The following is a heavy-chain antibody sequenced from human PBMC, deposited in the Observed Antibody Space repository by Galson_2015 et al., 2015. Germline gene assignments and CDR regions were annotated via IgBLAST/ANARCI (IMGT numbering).Heavy chain of an antibody. V-gene: IGHV3-74*01. CDR1: GFTFNNYW. D-gene: IGHD5-12*01. CDR3: ARYIDASGYSDY. J-gene: IGHJ4*02. Sequence: SLRLSCAASGFTFNNYWMHWVRQAPGKGLEWVSRIISDGTSTSYADSVKGRFTVFRDNAKNTLYLQMNSLRVEDTAVYFCARYIDASGYSDYWGQGTQVTVSS. CDR2: IISDGTST.